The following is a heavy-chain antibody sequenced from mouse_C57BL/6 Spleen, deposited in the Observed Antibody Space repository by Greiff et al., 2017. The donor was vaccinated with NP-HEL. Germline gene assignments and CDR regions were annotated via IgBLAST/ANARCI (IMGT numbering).Heavy chain of an antibody. J-gene: IGHJ2*01. Sequence: VQLQQPGAELVKPGASVKLSCKASGYTFTSYWMQWVKQRPGQGLEWIGEIDPSDSYTNYNQKFKGKATLTVDTSSSTAYMQLSSLTSEDSAVYYCARSSNWDEKGFDYWGQGTTLTVSS. CDR3: ARSSNWDEKGFDY. D-gene: IGHD4-1*01. CDR1: GYTFTSYW. V-gene: IGHV1-50*01. CDR2: IDPSDSYT.